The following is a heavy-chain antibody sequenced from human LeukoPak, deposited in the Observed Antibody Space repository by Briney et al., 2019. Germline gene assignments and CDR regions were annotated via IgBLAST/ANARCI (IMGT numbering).Heavy chain of an antibody. CDR2: IYYSGST. CDR3: ASHTRYCSSTSCYTAPFDY. Sequence: SGPGLMKPSETLSLTCTVSGGSISSSSYYWGWIRQPPGKGLEWIGSIYYSGSTYYNPSLKSRVTISVDTSKNQFSLKLSSVTAADTAVYYCASHTRYCSSTSCYTAPFDYWGQGTLVTVSS. V-gene: IGHV4-39*01. J-gene: IGHJ4*02. D-gene: IGHD2-2*02. CDR1: GGSISSSSYY.